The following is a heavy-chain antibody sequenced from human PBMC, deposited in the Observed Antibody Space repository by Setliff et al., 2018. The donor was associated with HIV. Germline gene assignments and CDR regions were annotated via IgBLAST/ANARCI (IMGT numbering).Heavy chain of an antibody. V-gene: IGHV4-61*01. Sequence: SETLSLTCTVSGGSISIGNYYWTWIRQPPGKGPEWIASIQYGDISHYNPSLQSRVTISVDTSTKKFSLYLSSVNETDTAVYYCARSGYTSGFYWVFGAFGVWGQGKMVTVSS. J-gene: IGHJ3*01. CDR3: ARSGYTSGFYWVFGAFGV. CDR2: IQYGDIS. D-gene: IGHD3-22*01. CDR1: GGSISIGNYY.